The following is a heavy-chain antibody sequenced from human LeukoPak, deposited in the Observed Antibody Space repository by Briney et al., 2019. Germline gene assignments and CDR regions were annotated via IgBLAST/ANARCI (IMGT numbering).Heavy chain of an antibody. CDR1: GFTFRDLH. Sequence: GGSLRLSCAASGFTFRDLHMTWLRQAPGKGLEGISYISSSGSTIYYADSVKGRFTISRDNAKNSLYLQMNSLRAEDTAVYYCARVNYDISTGYSYFDYWGQGTLVTVSS. J-gene: IGHJ4*02. D-gene: IGHD3-9*01. CDR3: ARVNYDISTGYSYFDY. CDR2: ISSSGSTI. V-gene: IGHV3-11*04.